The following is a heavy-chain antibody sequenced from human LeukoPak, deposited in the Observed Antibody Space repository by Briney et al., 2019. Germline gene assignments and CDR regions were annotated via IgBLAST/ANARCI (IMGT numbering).Heavy chain of an antibody. CDR3: ARKKEIGGEFDY. Sequence: SETLSLTCTVSGGSISSGGYYWSCIRQHPGKGLEWIGYIYYSGSTYYNPSLKSRVNISVDTSKNQFSLKLSSVTAADTAVYYCARKKEIGGEFDYWGQGTLVTVSS. D-gene: IGHD3-10*01. CDR2: IYYSGST. J-gene: IGHJ4*02. CDR1: GGSISSGGYY. V-gene: IGHV4-31*03.